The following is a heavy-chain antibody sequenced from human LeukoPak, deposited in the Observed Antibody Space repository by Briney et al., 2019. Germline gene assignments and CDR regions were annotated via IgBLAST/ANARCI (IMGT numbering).Heavy chain of an antibody. D-gene: IGHD1-26*01. CDR1: GYTFTNYY. V-gene: IGHV1-46*01. CDR2: INPSDGST. J-gene: IGHJ4*02. Sequence: ASVKVSCKASGYTFTNYYMHWVRQAPGQGLEWMGIINPSDGSTTYAQNFQGRVTMTRDTSTTTVYMELSSLRSEDTAVYYCAREGRIVEATCFDYWGQGTLVTVSS. CDR3: AREGRIVEATCFDY.